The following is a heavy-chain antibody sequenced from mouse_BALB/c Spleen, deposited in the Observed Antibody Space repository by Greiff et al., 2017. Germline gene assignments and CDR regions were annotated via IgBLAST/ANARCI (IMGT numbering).Heavy chain of an antibody. CDR1: GFTFTDYY. CDR2: IRNKANGYTT. Sequence: EVMLVESGGGLVQPGGSLRLSCATSGFTFTDYYMSWVRQPPGKALEWLGFIRNKANGYTTEYSASVKGRFTISRDNSQSILYLQMNTLRAEDSATYYCAREIYYGNRGAWFAYWGQGTLVTVSA. D-gene: IGHD2-1*01. V-gene: IGHV7-3*02. CDR3: AREIYYGNRGAWFAY. J-gene: IGHJ3*01.